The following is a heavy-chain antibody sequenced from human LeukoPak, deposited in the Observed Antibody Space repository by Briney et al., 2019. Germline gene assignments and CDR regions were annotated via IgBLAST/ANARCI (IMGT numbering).Heavy chain of an antibody. CDR3: ARHHRRDSSGWGARWFDP. CDR1: GGSISSSSYC. J-gene: IGHJ5*02. CDR2: VYYSGSP. D-gene: IGHD6-19*01. Sequence: SETLSLTCTVSGGSISSSSYCWGWIRQPPGKGLEWIGSVYYSGSPYYNPSLKSRVTISVDTSKNQFSLKLTSVTAADTAVYYCARHHRRDSSGWGARWFDPWGQGTLVTVSS. V-gene: IGHV4-39*01.